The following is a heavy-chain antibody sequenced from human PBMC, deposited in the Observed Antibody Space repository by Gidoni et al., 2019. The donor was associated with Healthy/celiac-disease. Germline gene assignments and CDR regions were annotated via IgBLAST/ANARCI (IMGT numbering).Heavy chain of an antibody. J-gene: IGHJ5*02. CDR3: ARQNDILTGYPFDP. D-gene: IGHD3-9*01. Sequence: INPNSGGTNYAQKFQGRVTMTRDTSISTAYMELSRLRSDDTAVYYCARQNDILTGYPFDPWGQGTLVTVSS. CDR2: INPNSGGT. V-gene: IGHV1-2*02.